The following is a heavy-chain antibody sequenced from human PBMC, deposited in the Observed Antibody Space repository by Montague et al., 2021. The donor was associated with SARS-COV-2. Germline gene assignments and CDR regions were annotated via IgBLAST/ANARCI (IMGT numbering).Heavy chain of an antibody. CDR2: IYYSGST. CDR3: ARSPRHYDFWSGYLPGHFDY. J-gene: IGHJ4*02. D-gene: IGHD3-3*01. V-gene: IGHV4-39*01. CDR1: GGSISSSSYY. Sequence: SETLSLTCTVSGGSISSSSYYWGWIRQPPGKGLEWMGSIYYSGSTYYNPSLKSRVTISVDTSKNQFSLKLSSVTAADTAVYYCARSPRHYDFWSGYLPGHFDYWGQGTLVTVSS.